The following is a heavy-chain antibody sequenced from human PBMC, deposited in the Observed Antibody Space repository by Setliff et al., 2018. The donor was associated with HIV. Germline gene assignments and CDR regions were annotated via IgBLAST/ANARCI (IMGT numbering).Heavy chain of an antibody. D-gene: IGHD4-17*01. CDR2: NSSNGGST. CDR1: GYTFSSYV. J-gene: IGHJ6*03. V-gene: IGHV3-64D*09. Sequence: GGSLRLTCSVSGYTFSSYVMHWVRQAPGKELEYVSANSSNGGSTYYADSVKGSITISRDNAKNTLYLQMSSLRAEDTAVYYCVKARVDGDYYYYYYMDVWGKGTTVTVSS. CDR3: VKARVDGDYYYYYYMDV.